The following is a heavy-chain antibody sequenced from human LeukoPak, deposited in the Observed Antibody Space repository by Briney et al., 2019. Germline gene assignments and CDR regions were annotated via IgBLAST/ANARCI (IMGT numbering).Heavy chain of an antibody. CDR1: GFTFSSYG. CDR3: ARRYCSSTNCHAPFDY. CDR2: ISYDGSNK. J-gene: IGHJ4*02. Sequence: GRSLRLSCAASGFTFSSYGMHWVRQAPGKGLEWVAVISYDGSNKYYADSVKGRFTISRDNSKNTLYLQMHSLRPEDTAVYYCARRYCSSTNCHAPFDYWGQGTLVTVSP. D-gene: IGHD2-2*01. V-gene: IGHV3-30*03.